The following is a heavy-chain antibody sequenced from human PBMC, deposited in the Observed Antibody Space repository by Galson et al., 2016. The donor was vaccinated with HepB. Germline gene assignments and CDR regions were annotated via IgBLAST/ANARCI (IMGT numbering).Heavy chain of an antibody. D-gene: IGHD4-11*01. V-gene: IGHV4-39*01. CDR1: GGSISSSSYY. CDR3: ARRIPMTTR. Sequence: SETLSLTCTVSGGSISSSSYYWGWIRQPPGKGLEWIGNIYYSGNTYYNPSLKSRVTISVDMSKNQFSLRLSSVTAADTAVYYCARRIPMTTRWGQGTLVTVSS. J-gene: IGHJ4*02. CDR2: IYYSGNT.